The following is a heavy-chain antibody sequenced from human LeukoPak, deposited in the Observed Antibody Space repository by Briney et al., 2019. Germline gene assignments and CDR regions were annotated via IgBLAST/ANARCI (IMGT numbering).Heavy chain of an antibody. CDR2: IYYSGST. CDR3: ARRIFGGSFDY. J-gene: IGHJ4*02. CDR1: GGSISSSSYY. V-gene: IGHV4-39*01. D-gene: IGHD3-3*02. Sequence: SETLSLTCTVSGGSISSSSYYWGWIRQPPGKGLEWIGSIYYSGSTYYNPSLKSRVTISVDTSKNQFSLKLSSVTAEDTAVYYCARRIFGGSFDYWGQGTLVTVSS.